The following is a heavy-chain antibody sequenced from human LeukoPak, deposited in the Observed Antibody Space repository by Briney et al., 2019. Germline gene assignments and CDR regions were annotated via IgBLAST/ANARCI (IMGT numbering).Heavy chain of an antibody. D-gene: IGHD3-22*01. CDR3: AKTTGDIYYYDSSGYNYYFDY. V-gene: IGHV3-23*01. CDR1: GFTFSSYA. Sequence: GGSLRLSCAASGFTFSSYAMSWVRQAPGKGLEWVSAISGSGGSTYYADSVNGRFTISRDNFKNTLYLQMNSLRAEDTAVHYCAKTTGDIYYYDSSGYNYYFDYWGQGTLVTVSS. CDR2: ISGSGGST. J-gene: IGHJ4*02.